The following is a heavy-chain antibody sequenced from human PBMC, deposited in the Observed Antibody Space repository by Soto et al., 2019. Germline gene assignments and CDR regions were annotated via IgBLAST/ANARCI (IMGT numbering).Heavy chain of an antibody. Sequence: SETLSLTCTVSGGSISSGGYYWSWIRQHPGKGLEWIGYIYYSGSTYYNPSLKSRVTISVDTSKNQFSLKLSSVTAADTAVYYCARDRIAAAGTGGYFGYWGQGTLVTVSS. CDR1: GGSISSGGYY. CDR3: ARDRIAAAGTGGYFGY. J-gene: IGHJ4*02. V-gene: IGHV4-31*03. CDR2: IYYSGST. D-gene: IGHD6-13*01.